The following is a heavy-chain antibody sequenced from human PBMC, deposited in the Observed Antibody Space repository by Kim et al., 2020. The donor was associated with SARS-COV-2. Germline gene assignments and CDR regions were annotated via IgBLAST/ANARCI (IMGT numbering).Heavy chain of an antibody. J-gene: IGHJ6*02. CDR3: ARERYYDSSGYYPSPYYYYGMDV. Sequence: GGSLRLSCAASGFTFSSYWMSWVRQAPGKGLEWVANIKQDGSEKYYVDSVKGRFTISRDNAKNSLYLQMNSLRAEDTAVYYCARERYYDSSGYYPSPYYYYGMDVWGQGTTVTVSS. CDR1: GFTFSSYW. D-gene: IGHD3-22*01. V-gene: IGHV3-7*01. CDR2: IKQDGSEK.